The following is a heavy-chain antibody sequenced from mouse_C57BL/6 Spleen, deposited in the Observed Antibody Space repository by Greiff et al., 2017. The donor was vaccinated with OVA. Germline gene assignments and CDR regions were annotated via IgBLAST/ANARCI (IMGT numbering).Heavy chain of an antibody. D-gene: IGHD1-3*01. Sequence: EVQLKESGGGLVKPGGSLKLSCAASGFTFSDYGMPWVRQAPEPGLEWVAYISSGSSTIYYADTVKGPFTISRDTAKNTLFLQMTSLRSEVTAMYYCARSSCYLAMDYWGQGTSVTVSS. J-gene: IGHJ4*01. CDR1: GFTFSDYG. CDR3: ARSSCYLAMDY. V-gene: IGHV5-17*01. CDR2: ISSGSSTI.